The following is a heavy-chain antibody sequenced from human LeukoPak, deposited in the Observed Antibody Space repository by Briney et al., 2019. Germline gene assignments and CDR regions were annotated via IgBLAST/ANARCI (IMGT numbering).Heavy chain of an antibody. Sequence: LSLTCAVSGGSISSSNWWSWVRQAPGKGLEWVAVISYDGSNKYYADSVKGRFTISRDNSKNTLYLQMNSLRAEDTAVYYCAKVQEVGSCCIKTTWIDYWGQGTLVTVSS. CDR2: ISYDGSNK. V-gene: IGHV3-30*18. D-gene: IGHD2-15*01. CDR3: AKVQEVGSCCIKTTWIDY. J-gene: IGHJ4*02. CDR1: GGSISSSN.